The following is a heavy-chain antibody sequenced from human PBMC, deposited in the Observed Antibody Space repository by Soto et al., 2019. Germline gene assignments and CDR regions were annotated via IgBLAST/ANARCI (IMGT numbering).Heavy chain of an antibody. Sequence: QVQLVESGGGVVQPGRSLRLSCAASGFTFSSYGMHWVRQAPGKGLEWVGVISDDGSNKYYADCVKGRFTISRDNSKNTLYLQMNSLRAEDTAVYYWAKDSRIVVVTAPYDYWGQGTLVSVSS. J-gene: IGHJ4*02. D-gene: IGHD2-21*02. CDR3: AKDSRIVVVTAPYDY. CDR1: GFTFSSYG. CDR2: ISDDGSNK. V-gene: IGHV3-30*18.